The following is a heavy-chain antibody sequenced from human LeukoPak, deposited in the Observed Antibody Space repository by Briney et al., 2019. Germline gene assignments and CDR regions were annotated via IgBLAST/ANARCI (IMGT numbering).Heavy chain of an antibody. CDR2: IIPIFGTA. D-gene: IGHD2-2*01. CDR3: ARDRGNCSSTSCLDTAMVLFDY. V-gene: IGHV1-69*05. CDR1: GGTFSSYA. J-gene: IGHJ4*02. Sequence: ASVKVSCKASGGTFSSYAISWVRQAPGQGREWMGGIIPIFGTANYAQKFQGRVTITTDESTSTAYMELSSLRSEDTAVYYCARDRGNCSSTSCLDTAMVLFDYWGQGTLVTVSS.